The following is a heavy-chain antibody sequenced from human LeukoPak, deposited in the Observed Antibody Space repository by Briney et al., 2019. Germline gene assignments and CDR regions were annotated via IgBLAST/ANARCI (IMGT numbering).Heavy chain of an antibody. CDR3: ARGVVVPAAIAGYVGRWFDP. V-gene: IGHV4-30-2*01. Sequence: PSETLSLTCTVSGGSISSGGYYWSWIRQPPGKGLEWIVYIYHSGSTYYNPSLKSRVTISVDRSKNQFSLKLSSVTAADTAVYYCARGVVVPAAIAGYVGRWFDPWGQGTLVTVSS. CDR2: IYHSGST. CDR1: GGSISSGGYY. J-gene: IGHJ5*02. D-gene: IGHD2-2*02.